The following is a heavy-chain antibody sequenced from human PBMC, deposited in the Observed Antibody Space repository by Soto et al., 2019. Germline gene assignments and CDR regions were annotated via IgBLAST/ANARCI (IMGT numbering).Heavy chain of an antibody. V-gene: IGHV3-21*01. CDR1: GFTFSSYS. D-gene: IGHD3-16*01. CDR3: ARDTVRGAIPQYSMDV. CDR2: IRGVDNNK. Sequence: EVQLVESGGGLVKPGGSLKLSCAASGFTFSSYSMNWARQAPGKGLEWVSSIRGVDNNKYYAASVKGRFTISRDNAKNSLFLDLGGLTADDTAVYYGARDTVRGAIPQYSMDVWGQGTTVTVSS. J-gene: IGHJ6*02.